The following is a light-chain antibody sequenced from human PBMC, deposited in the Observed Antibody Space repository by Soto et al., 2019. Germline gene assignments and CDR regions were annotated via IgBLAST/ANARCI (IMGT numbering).Light chain of an antibody. Sequence: EIVLTQSPATLSLSPGERATLSCRASQTVSSSLAWYQQKPGQAPRLLIYEASNRATGIPARFSGSGSGTDFTLTISSLEPEDFAVYYCQQRYRWPPITFGQGTRLEIK. CDR2: EAS. V-gene: IGKV3-11*01. CDR3: QQRYRWPPIT. J-gene: IGKJ5*01. CDR1: QTVSSS.